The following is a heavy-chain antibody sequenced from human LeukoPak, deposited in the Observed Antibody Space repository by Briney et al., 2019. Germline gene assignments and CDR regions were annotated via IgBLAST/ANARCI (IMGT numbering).Heavy chain of an antibody. J-gene: IGHJ4*02. CDR1: GYTFTSYY. CDR3: ARAYCGDDCYHRGIDY. D-gene: IGHD2-21*02. Sequence: ASVKVSCKASGYTFTSYYMHWVRQAPGQGLEWMGIINPSGGSTSYAQKFQGRVTMTRDTSTSTVYMELSSLRSEDTAVYYCARAYCGDDCYHRGIDYWGQGTLVTVSS. V-gene: IGHV1-46*01. CDR2: INPSGGST.